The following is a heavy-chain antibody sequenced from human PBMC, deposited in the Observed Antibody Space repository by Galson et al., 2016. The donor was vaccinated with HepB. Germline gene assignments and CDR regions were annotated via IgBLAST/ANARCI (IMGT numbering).Heavy chain of an antibody. CDR2: ISSSTNNI. Sequence: SLRLSCAASGFTFSSYSMNWVRQAPGKGLEWVSYISSSTNNIYYADSLKGRFTISRDNAKNSLYLQMNSLRAEDTAAYYCATMDYNANSAYLGQGTLVTVSS. CDR1: GFTFSSYS. CDR3: ATMDYNANSAY. V-gene: IGHV3-48*01. J-gene: IGHJ4*02. D-gene: IGHD4-11*01.